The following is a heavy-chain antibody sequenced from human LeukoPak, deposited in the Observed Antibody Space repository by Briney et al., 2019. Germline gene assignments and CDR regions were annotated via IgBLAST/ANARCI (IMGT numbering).Heavy chain of an antibody. CDR2: ISYSGST. CDR3: ARLLNNDNSGDPDTFDM. D-gene: IGHD3-22*01. V-gene: IGHV4-59*08. CDR1: GGSISRHY. J-gene: IGHJ3*02. Sequence: SETLSLTCSVSGGSISRHYWSWIRQPPGKGLEWIGYISYSGSTRYNPSFQSRVTISMEMSRTHFSLKLTSVTAADTAVYYCARLLNNDNSGDPDTFDMWGPGTMVAVSS.